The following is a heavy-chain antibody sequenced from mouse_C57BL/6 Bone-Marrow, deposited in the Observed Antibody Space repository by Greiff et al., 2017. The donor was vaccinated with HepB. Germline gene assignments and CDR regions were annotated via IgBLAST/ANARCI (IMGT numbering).Heavy chain of an antibody. D-gene: IGHD1-1*01. J-gene: IGHJ1*03. CDR3: ARRGITTVVAKDWYFDV. Sequence: QVQLQQPGAELVKPGASVKLSCKASGYTFTSYWMHWVKQRPGRGLEWIGRIDPNSGGTKYNEKFKSKDTLTVDKPSSTAYMQLSSLTSEDSAVYYCARRGITTVVAKDWYFDVWGTGTTVTVSS. V-gene: IGHV1-72*01. CDR1: GYTFTSYW. CDR2: IDPNSGGT.